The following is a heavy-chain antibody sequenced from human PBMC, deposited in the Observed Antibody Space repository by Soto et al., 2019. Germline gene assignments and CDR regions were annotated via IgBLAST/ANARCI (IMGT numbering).Heavy chain of an antibody. V-gene: IGHV3-23*01. Sequence: GGSLRLSCSGSGWTFISYVMIWVCQVRGKGLECLFAISGIVGSTYYADSVEGRFTISRDNSKNTLYLQMNSLRAEDTAVYYCAKDLPLMGVVPGYCSGGSCPTLNAFDIWGQGTMVTGSS. CDR1: GWTFISYV. CDR2: ISGIVGST. D-gene: IGHD2-15*01. CDR3: AKDLPLMGVVPGYCSGGSCPTLNAFDI. J-gene: IGHJ3*02.